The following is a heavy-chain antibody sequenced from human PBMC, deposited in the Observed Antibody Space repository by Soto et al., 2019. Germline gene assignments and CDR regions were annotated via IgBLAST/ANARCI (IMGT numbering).Heavy chain of an antibody. Sequence: EVQLVESGGGLVQPGGSLRLSCAASGFTFGNYAMSWVRQAPGKGLEWVSGISGSGSTTSYGDSVRGRFTISRDNSKNTVYLEMNNLRGEDTAVYYCAKAVATISDFDYWGQGTLVTVSS. CDR1: GFTFGNYA. D-gene: IGHD5-12*01. CDR2: ISGSGSTT. J-gene: IGHJ4*02. V-gene: IGHV3-23*04. CDR3: AKAVATISDFDY.